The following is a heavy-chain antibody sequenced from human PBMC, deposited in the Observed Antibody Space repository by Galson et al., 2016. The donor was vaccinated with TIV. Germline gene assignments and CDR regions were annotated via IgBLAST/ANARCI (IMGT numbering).Heavy chain of an antibody. CDR2: ITSNTYGATT. Sequence: SLRLSCAASGFTFGHYAVNWFRQAPGKGLEWVGFITSNTYGATTEYAASVKGRFTISRDNSRNIAYLQMNSLKTEDTDVYYCTRTAMGSTRNAFDIWGQGTVVTVSS. D-gene: IGHD1-1*01. CDR3: TRTAMGSTRNAFDI. CDR1: GFTFGHYA. J-gene: IGHJ3*02. V-gene: IGHV3-49*03.